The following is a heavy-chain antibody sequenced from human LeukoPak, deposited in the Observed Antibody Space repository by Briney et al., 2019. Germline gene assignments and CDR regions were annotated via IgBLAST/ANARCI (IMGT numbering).Heavy chain of an antibody. CDR3: ARAQYYSDNTGYYYLHY. D-gene: IGHD3-22*01. Sequence: GGSLRLSCVGSGFTFSSYHMNWVRLAPGKGLEWVSYISSSSSTIYYADSVKGRFTISRDNAKNSLYLQTNSLRVEDTAVYYCARAQYYSDNTGYYYLHYWGQGTLVTVSS. V-gene: IGHV3-48*01. CDR2: ISSSSSTI. CDR1: GFTFSSYH. J-gene: IGHJ4*02.